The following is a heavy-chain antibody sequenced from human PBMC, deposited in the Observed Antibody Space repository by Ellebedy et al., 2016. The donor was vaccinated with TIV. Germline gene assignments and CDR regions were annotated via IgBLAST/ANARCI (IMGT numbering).Heavy chain of an antibody. CDR3: ATSYDSSGYYDDDAFDI. V-gene: IGHV4-59*01. CDR2: IYYSGST. J-gene: IGHJ3*02. Sequence: MPSETLSLTCTVSGVTISTYYWSWIRQPPGKGLEWIGYIYYSGSTKYNPSLKSRVTMSVDTSKKQFSLNMSYVTAADTAVYYCATSYDSSGYYDDDAFDIWGQGTMVTVSS. CDR1: GVTISTYY. D-gene: IGHD3-22*01.